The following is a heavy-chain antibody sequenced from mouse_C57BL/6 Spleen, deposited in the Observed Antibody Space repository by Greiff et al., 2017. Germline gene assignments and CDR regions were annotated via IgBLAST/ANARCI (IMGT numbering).Heavy chain of an antibody. Sequence: VQLQQSGAELVKPGASVKISCKATGYAFSSYWLNWVKQRPGKGLEWIGQIYPGDGDTNYNGKFKGKATLTADKSSSTAYMQLSSLTSEDSAVYFCARWNYDYFDYWGQGTTLTVSS. CDR1: GYAFSSYW. V-gene: IGHV1-80*01. CDR3: ARWNYDYFDY. CDR2: IYPGDGDT. D-gene: IGHD2-4*01. J-gene: IGHJ2*01.